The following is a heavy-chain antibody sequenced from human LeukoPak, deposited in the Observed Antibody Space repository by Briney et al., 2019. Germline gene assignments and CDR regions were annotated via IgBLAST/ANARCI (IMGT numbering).Heavy chain of an antibody. D-gene: IGHD6-25*01. CDR1: GFTFSSYW. CDR2: INSVGSTT. Sequence: GGSLRLSCAASGFTFSSYWMHWVRQAPGKGLVWVSRINSVGSTTSYADPVKGRFTISRDNAKNTLFLQMNSLRAEDTAVYYCARRSAAKDAFDIWGQGTMVTVSS. V-gene: IGHV3-74*01. CDR3: ARRSAAKDAFDI. J-gene: IGHJ3*02.